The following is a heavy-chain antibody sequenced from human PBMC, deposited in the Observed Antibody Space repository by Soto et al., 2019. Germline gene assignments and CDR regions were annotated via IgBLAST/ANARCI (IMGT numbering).Heavy chain of an antibody. Sequence: VQLQESGPGLVKPSGTLSLTCNVSGVSISGSNWWSWVRQSPGKGLEWIGEVYHSGGANYNPSFKSRVIISVDKSKNPFALQLSSVTAADTAIYYCATHVVETPKGRRGWFDPWGQGTLVTVSS. D-gene: IGHD2-21*02. CDR1: GVSISGSNW. V-gene: IGHV4-4*02. J-gene: IGHJ5*02. CDR3: ATHVVETPKGRRGWFDP. CDR2: VYHSGGA.